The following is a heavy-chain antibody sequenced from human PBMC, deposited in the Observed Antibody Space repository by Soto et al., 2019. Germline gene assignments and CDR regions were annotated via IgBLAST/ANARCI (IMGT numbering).Heavy chain of an antibody. CDR2: ISSESGTI. V-gene: IGHV3-48*04. CDR3: VRDAAATIPFDY. Sequence: PGGSLRLSCAASGFCFSHYSMIWVRQAPGKGLEWLSYISSESGTIYYAESVKGRFTISRDNAKNTLYLQMNSLRVEDTAVYYCVRDAAATIPFDYWGQGTLVTV. CDR1: GFCFSHYS. D-gene: IGHD5-12*01. J-gene: IGHJ4*02.